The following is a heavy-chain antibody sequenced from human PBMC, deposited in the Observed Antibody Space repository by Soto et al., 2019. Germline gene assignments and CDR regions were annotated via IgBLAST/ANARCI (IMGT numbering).Heavy chain of an antibody. V-gene: IGHV4-59*01. D-gene: IGHD6-19*01. CDR2: IYYSGST. J-gene: IGHJ4*02. Sequence: QVQLQESGPGLVKPSETLSLTCTVSGGSISSYFWSWIRQPPGKGLEWIGYIYYSGSTNYNPSLQSRVTISVDTSKNQFSLKLNSVTAADTAVYYCARGVDRQWADYWGQGTLVTVSS. CDR3: ARGVDRQWADY. CDR1: GGSISSYF.